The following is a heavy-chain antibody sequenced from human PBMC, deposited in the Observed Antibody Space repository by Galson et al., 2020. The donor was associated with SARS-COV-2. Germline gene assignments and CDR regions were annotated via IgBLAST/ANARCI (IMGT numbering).Heavy chain of an antibody. V-gene: IGHV3-53*01. CDR2: IYSGGST. Sequence: GGSLRLSCAASGFTVSSNYMSWVRQAPGKGLEWVSVIYSGGSTYYADSVKGRFTISRDNSKNTLYLQMNSLRAEDMAVYYCARDAMNYGMDVWGQGTTVTVSS. D-gene: IGHD2-2*01. CDR3: ARDAMNYGMDV. CDR1: GFTVSSNY. J-gene: IGHJ6*02.